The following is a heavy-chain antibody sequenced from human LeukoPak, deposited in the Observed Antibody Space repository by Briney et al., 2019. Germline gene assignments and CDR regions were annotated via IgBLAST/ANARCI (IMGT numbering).Heavy chain of an antibody. V-gene: IGHV3-30*02. CDR3: AKDPLGKGSGWYVGWFDP. J-gene: IGHJ5*02. CDR2: IRYDGSNK. CDR1: GFTFSSYG. D-gene: IGHD6-19*01. Sequence: PGGSLRLSCAASGFTFSSYGMHWVRQAPGKGLEWVAFIRYDGSNKYYADSVKGRFTISRDNSKNTLYLQMNSLRAEGTAVYYCAKDPLGKGSGWYVGWFDPWGQGTLVTVSS.